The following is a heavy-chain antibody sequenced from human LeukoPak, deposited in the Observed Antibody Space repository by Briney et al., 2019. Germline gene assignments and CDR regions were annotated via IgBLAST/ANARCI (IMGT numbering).Heavy chain of an antibody. V-gene: IGHV1-69*04. CDR1: GGTFSSYA. J-gene: IGHJ4*02. Sequence: ASVKVSCKASGGTFSSYAISWVRQAPGQGLEWMGRIIPILGIANYAQKFQGRVTITADKSTSTAYMELSSLRSEDTAVYYCASWKDYYESSGGPFDYWGQGTLVTVSS. CDR3: ASWKDYYESSGGPFDY. CDR2: IIPILGIA. D-gene: IGHD3-22*01.